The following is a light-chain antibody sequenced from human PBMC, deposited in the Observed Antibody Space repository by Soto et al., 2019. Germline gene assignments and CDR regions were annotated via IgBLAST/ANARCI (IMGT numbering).Light chain of an antibody. J-gene: IGKJ1*01. Sequence: EIVFTQSPATLSLSPGERATLSCRASQSVSSNLAWYQQKPGQAPRLLIYDASTRTTGGPARFSGSGSGTEFTLTISSLQSEDFAVYYCQQYNNWPPTFGQGTKVDIK. CDR3: QQYNNWPPT. V-gene: IGKV3-15*01. CDR1: QSVSSN. CDR2: DAS.